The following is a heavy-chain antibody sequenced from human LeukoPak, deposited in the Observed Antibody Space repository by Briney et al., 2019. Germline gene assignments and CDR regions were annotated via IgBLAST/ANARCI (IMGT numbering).Heavy chain of an antibody. CDR3: ARQPSIAAAGTYYYYMDV. Sequence: GESLKISCKGSGYSFTNYWIGWVRQMPGKGLEWMGIIYPGDSDTRYSPSFQGQVTISADKSISTAYLQWSSLKASDTAMYYCARQPSIAAAGTYYYYMDVWGKGTTVTVSS. CDR1: GYSFTNYW. V-gene: IGHV5-51*01. CDR2: IYPGDSDT. J-gene: IGHJ6*03. D-gene: IGHD6-13*01.